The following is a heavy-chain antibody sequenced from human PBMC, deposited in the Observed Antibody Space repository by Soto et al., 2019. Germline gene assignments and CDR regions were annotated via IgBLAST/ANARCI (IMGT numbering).Heavy chain of an antibody. J-gene: IGHJ6*02. V-gene: IGHV3-23*01. Sequence: GGSLRLSCAASGFTFSSYAMSWVRQAPGKGLEWVSAIRGSGGSTYYADSVKGRFTISRDNSKNTLYLQMNSLRAEDTAVYYCAKDPQRSQTYHQLVTRGMDVWGQGTTVTVSS. CDR1: GFTFSSYA. D-gene: IGHD2-2*01. CDR2: IRGSGGST. CDR3: AKDPQRSQTYHQLVTRGMDV.